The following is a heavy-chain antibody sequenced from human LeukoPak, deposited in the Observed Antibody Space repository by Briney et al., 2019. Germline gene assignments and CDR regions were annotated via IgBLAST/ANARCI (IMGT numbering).Heavy chain of an antibody. CDR1: GGSFSGYY. V-gene: IGHV4-34*01. CDR3: ASSSFQLVPAVVAYV. D-gene: IGHD3-22*01. CDR2: INHSGST. Sequence: SETLSLTCAVYGGSFSGYYWSWIRQPPGKGLEWVGEINHSGSTNYNPSLKSRVTISVDTSKSQYSLKLRSVTAADTAVYYCASSSFQLVPAVVAYVWGKGTTVTISS. J-gene: IGHJ6*04.